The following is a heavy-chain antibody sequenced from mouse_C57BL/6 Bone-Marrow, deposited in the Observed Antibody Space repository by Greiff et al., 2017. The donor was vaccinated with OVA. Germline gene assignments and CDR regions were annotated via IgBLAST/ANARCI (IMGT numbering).Heavy chain of an antibody. CDR3: ARGDDPDY. Sequence: QVQLQQSGAELVKPGASVKLSCKASGYTFTSYWMHWVKQRPGQGLEWIGYINPSSGYTKYNQKFKDKATLTADKSSSTAYIQLSSLPEEDTAVYYCARGDDPDYWGQGTTLTVSA. V-gene: IGHV1-7*01. CDR1: GYTFTSYW. CDR2: INPSSGYT. J-gene: IGHJ2*01. D-gene: IGHD2-3*01.